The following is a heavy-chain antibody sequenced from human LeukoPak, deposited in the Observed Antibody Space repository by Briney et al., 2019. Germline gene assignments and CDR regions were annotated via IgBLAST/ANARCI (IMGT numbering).Heavy chain of an antibody. J-gene: IGHJ6*03. D-gene: IGHD4-23*01. CDR2: VSSSSSPI. V-gene: IGHV3-48*04. CDR1: GFTLSSYW. Sequence: GWSLRLSCGASGFTLSSYWMTWVRQAPGKGLEWVSYVSSSSSPIYYADSVKGRFTVSRDNAKNSLYLQMSSLRAEDTAVYYCARAVTAGEYFYYYYMDVWGKGTTVTVSS. CDR3: ARAVTAGEYFYYYYMDV.